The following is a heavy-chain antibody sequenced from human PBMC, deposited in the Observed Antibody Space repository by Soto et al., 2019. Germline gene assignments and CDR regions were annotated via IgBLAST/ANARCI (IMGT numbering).Heavy chain of an antibody. Sequence: QVQLVQSGAEVKKPGSSMKVSCKASGGTFRRYISWVRQAPGQGLEWMGGIIDMYGTANYAQKFQGRVTMTADEFTSTAYMELSSLKPDDTGVYYCATNTSGYFPDWGQGTLVTVSS. D-gene: IGHD3-22*01. CDR1: GGTFRRY. CDR3: ATNTSGYFPD. CDR2: IIDMYGTA. J-gene: IGHJ4*02. V-gene: IGHV1-69*01.